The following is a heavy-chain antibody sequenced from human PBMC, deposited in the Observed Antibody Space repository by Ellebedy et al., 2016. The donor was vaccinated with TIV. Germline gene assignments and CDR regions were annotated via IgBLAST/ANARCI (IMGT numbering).Heavy chain of an antibody. CDR1: RGTLSSYA. Sequence: SVKVSXKAYRGTLSSYAISWLRQAPGQGLEWMGGIIPTFGTRNYAQNLQGRVTITADDSTNTAYMELRSLKSEDTAVYYCATSPDVVVTHIDRWFDPWGQGTLVTVSS. CDR3: ATSPDVVVTHIDRWFDP. V-gene: IGHV1-69*13. D-gene: IGHD2-21*02. CDR2: IIPTFGTR. J-gene: IGHJ5*02.